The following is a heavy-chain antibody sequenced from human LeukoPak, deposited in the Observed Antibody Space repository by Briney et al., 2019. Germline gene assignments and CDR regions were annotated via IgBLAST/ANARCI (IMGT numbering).Heavy chain of an antibody. J-gene: IGHJ4*02. CDR2: IYPGDSDT. Sequence: GESLKISCKGSGYSFTSYWIGWVRQMPGKGLECMGIIYPGDSDTRYSPSFQGRVTISADKSISTAYLQWSSLKASDTAMYYCARQSGYCSSTSCPDYWGQGTLVTVSS. CDR3: ARQSGYCSSTSCPDY. CDR1: GYSFTSYW. D-gene: IGHD2-2*03. V-gene: IGHV5-51*01.